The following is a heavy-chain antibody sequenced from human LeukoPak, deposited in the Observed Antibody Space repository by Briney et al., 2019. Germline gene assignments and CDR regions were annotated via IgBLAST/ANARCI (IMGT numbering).Heavy chain of an antibody. CDR2: ISYDGSNK. CDR3: YGYCSSTSCYPLDY. Sequence: GGSLRLSCAASGFTFSSYAMHWVRQAPGKGLEWVAVISYDGSNKYYADSVKGRFTISRDNSKNTLYLQMNSLRAEDTAVYYCYGYCSSTSCYPLDYWGQGTLVTVSS. J-gene: IGHJ4*02. D-gene: IGHD2-2*03. CDR1: GFTFSSYA. V-gene: IGHV3-30-3*01.